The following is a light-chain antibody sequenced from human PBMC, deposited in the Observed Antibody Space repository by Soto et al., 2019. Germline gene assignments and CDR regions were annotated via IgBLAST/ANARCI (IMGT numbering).Light chain of an antibody. CDR3: QKYNSAPRT. CDR1: QGIINY. V-gene: IGKV1-27*01. J-gene: IGKJ1*01. CDR2: TAS. Sequence: DIQMTQSPSSLSASVGDSVTITCRASQGIINYLAWFQQKPGKVPKHLIYTASTLRSGVSSRFSGSGSGTDFTLTISNLQPEDVATYYCQKYNSAPRTFGQGTKVEIK.